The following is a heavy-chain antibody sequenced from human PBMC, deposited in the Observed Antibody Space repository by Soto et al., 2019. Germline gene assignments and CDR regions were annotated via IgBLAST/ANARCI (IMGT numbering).Heavy chain of an antibody. V-gene: IGHV4-30-4*01. CDR1: GGSISSGDYY. CDR3: ARVSRRQIYYFDY. CDR2: IYYSGST. J-gene: IGHJ4*02. Sequence: SETLSLTCTVSGGSISSGDYYWSWIRQPPGKGLEWIGYIYYSGSTYYNPSLKSRVTISVDTSKNQFSLKLSSVTAEETAVYYCARVSRRQIYYFDYWGQGTLVTVSS. D-gene: IGHD2-15*01.